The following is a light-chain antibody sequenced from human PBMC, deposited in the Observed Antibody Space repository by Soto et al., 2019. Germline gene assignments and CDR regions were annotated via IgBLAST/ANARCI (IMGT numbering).Light chain of an antibody. CDR1: SNDVGRYIH. CDR3: CSYAGTPYV. CDR2: DVS. Sequence: QSVLTQPRSVSGSPGQSVTISCTGTSNDVGRYIHVSWYQQHPGKAPKLMIYDVSKRPSGVPDRFSGSKSGNTASLTISGLQAEDEADSYCCSYAGTPYVFGTGTKVTVL. V-gene: IGLV2-11*01. J-gene: IGLJ1*01.